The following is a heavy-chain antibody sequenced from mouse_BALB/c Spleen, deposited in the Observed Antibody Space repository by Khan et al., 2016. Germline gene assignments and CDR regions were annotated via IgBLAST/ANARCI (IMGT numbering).Heavy chain of an antibody. J-gene: IGHJ3*01. D-gene: IGHD1-1*01. Sequence: QVQLKQSGPGLVAPSQSLSITCTVSGFSLTNSGVHWVRQPPRKGLDWLGVVWAGGSTDYNSALMSRLSITRDTTQNQVFLKMNSLQTDDTAMCYGARGDRDFDGGSDSWGQGTPVTVSA. CDR2: VWAGGST. V-gene: IGHV2-9*02. CDR3: ARGDRDFDGGSDS. CDR1: GFSLTNSG.